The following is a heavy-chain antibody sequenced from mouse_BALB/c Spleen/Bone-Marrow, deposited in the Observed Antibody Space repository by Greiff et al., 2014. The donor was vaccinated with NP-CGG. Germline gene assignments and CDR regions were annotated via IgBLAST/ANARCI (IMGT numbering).Heavy chain of an antibody. J-gene: IGHJ2*01. CDR2: INPSNGGT. CDR3: TRSTMITYFDY. CDR1: GYTFTSYY. Sequence: VKLQESGAELVKPGASVKLSCKASGYTFTSYYMYWVKQRPGQGLEWIGEINPSNGGTNFNEKFKSKATLTVDKSSSTAHMQLSSLTSEDSAVYYCTRSTMITYFDYWGQGTTLTVSS. D-gene: IGHD2-4*01. V-gene: IGHV1S81*02.